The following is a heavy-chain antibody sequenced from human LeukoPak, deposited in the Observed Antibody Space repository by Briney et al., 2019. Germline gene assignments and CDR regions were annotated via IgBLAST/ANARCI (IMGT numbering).Heavy chain of an antibody. CDR2: IGANGGGT. J-gene: IGHJ4*02. V-gene: IGHV3-23*01. CDR1: GFTFSSNA. CDR3: VEIDPLDY. D-gene: IGHD3-9*01. Sequence: GVSLTLSCVASGFTFSSNAMSWVRQAPRKGLEWVSGIGANGGGTYYSDSVKGRFTISRDNSKNTLYLQMKSMRADDTAVYYCVEIDPLDYWGQGTLVTVSS.